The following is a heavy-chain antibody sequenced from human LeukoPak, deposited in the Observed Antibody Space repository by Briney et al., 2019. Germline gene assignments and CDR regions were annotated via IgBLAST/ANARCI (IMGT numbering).Heavy chain of an antibody. J-gene: IGHJ4*02. Sequence: SETLSLTCTVAGGSISSSSYYWGWIRQPPGKGLEWIGSIYYSGSTYYNPSLKSRVTISIHSSKTQFSLKLTSVTAADTAVYYCARGDFPDFDYWGRGTLVTVSS. CDR2: IYYSGST. D-gene: IGHD4-17*01. V-gene: IGHV4-39*07. CDR1: GGSISSSSYY. CDR3: ARGDFPDFDY.